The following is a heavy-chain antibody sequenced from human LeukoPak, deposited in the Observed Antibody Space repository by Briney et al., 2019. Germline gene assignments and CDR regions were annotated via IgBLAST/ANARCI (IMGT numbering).Heavy chain of an antibody. CDR3: ARARYSGSCDY. Sequence: PSETLSLTCTVSGGSISSSSYYWGWIRQPPGKGLEWIGSIYYSGSTYYNPSLKSRVTISVDTSKNQFSLKLSSVTAADTAVYYCARARYSGSCDYWGQGTLVTVSS. V-gene: IGHV4-39*07. CDR2: IYYSGST. J-gene: IGHJ4*02. D-gene: IGHD1-26*01. CDR1: GGSISSSSYY.